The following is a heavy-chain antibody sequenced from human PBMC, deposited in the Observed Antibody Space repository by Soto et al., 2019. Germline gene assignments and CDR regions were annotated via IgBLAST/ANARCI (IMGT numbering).Heavy chain of an antibody. CDR3: ARRRGRYPFDN. Sequence: SETLSLTCSVSGGSINASDDYWGWIRQAPGKGLEWIGTISYTGRTYYNPPLKSRVTIFVDTSENQFSLRLSSVTAADTAIYFCARRRGRYPFDNWGQGTLVTVSS. D-gene: IGHD3-16*01. J-gene: IGHJ4*02. V-gene: IGHV4-39*07. CDR1: GGSINASDDY. CDR2: ISYTGRT.